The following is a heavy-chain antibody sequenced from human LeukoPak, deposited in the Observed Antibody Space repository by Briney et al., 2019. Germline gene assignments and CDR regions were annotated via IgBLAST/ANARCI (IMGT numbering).Heavy chain of an antibody. Sequence: GASVKVSCKASRYTFTSYAMHWVRQAPGQRLEWMGWINAGNGNTKYSQKFQGRVTITRDTSASTAYMELSSLRSEDTAVYYCAREGYGDYDDAFDIWGQGTMVTVSS. J-gene: IGHJ3*02. CDR1: RYTFTSYA. CDR3: AREGYGDYDDAFDI. D-gene: IGHD4-17*01. V-gene: IGHV1-3*01. CDR2: INAGNGNT.